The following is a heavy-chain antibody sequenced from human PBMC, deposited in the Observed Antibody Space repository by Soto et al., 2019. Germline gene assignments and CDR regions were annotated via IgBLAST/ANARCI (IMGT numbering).Heavy chain of an antibody. V-gene: IGHV6-1*01. CDR3: AGTTSHYWYYMDV. CDR1: RGRVSSNNSA. Sequence: PSPTPPLTRALSRGRVSSNNSAWNWIRQSPSRGLEWLGRTYYRSRWYNDYAVSVKSRITVNPDTSKNQFSLQLTSVTPEDTAVYYCAGTTSHYWYYMDVWGKGTTVTVSS. D-gene: IGHD1-7*01. CDR2: TYYRSRWYN. J-gene: IGHJ6*03.